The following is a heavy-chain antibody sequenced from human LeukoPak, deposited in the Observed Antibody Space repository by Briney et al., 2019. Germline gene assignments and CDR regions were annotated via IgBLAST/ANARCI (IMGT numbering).Heavy chain of an antibody. CDR1: GFTFSGYG. Sequence: GGSLRLSCAASGFTFSGYGMHWVRQAPGKGLEWVAVIAFDGSNKYYADSVKGRFTISRENSKNTLYLQMNSLRAEDTAVYYCARERYGSGSYYNDYWGQGTLVTVSS. CDR3: ARERYGSGSYYNDY. D-gene: IGHD3-10*01. V-gene: IGHV3-30*03. J-gene: IGHJ4*02. CDR2: IAFDGSNK.